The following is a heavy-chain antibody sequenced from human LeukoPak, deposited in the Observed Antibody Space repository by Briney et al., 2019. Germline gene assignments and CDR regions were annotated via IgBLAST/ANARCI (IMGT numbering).Heavy chain of an antibody. CDR2: ISYDGSNK. J-gene: IGHJ6*03. D-gene: IGHD6-19*01. CDR1: GFTFSSYG. V-gene: IGHV3-30*18. CDR3: AKGPYSSGRYYDYYYYYMDV. Sequence: GRSLRLSCAASGFTFSSYGMHWVRQAPGKGLEWVAVISYDGSNKYYADSVKGRFTISRDNSKNTLYLQMNSLRAEDTAVYYCAKGPYSSGRYYDYYYYYMDVWGKGTTVTVSS.